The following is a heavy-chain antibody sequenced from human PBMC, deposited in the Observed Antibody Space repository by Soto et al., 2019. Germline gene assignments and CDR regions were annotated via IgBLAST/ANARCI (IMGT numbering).Heavy chain of an antibody. CDR3: ARVFGHRRAWAKGNWFDH. V-gene: IGHV4-34*01. CDR2: INHSGST. D-gene: IGHD3-10*02. J-gene: IGHJ5*01. CDR1: AMSFIGCY. Sequence: SATLSLTCAVYAMSFIGCYWSWIRQPPGKGLEWIGEINHSGSTNYNPSLKSRVTISVDTSKKQFSLKLSSVTAADTAVYYCARVFGHRRAWAKGNWFDHWGQGTLV.